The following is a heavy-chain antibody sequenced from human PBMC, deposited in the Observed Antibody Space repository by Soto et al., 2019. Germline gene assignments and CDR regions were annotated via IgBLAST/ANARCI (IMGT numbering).Heavy chain of an antibody. CDR3: ARGGGHIVVVTATAPDY. V-gene: IGHV3-30-3*01. J-gene: IGHJ4*02. D-gene: IGHD2-21*02. CDR1: GFTFSSYA. Sequence: QVQLVESGGGVVQPGRSLRLSCAASGFTFSSYAMHWVRQAPGKGLEWVAVISYDGSNKYYADSVKGRFTISRDNSKNTLYLQMNSLRAEDTAVYYWARGGGHIVVVTATAPDYWGQGTLVTVSS. CDR2: ISYDGSNK.